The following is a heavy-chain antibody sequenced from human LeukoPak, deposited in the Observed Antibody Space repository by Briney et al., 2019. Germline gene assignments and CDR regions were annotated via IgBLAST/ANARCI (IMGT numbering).Heavy chain of an antibody. CDR3: ARHGSTPFDY. J-gene: IGHJ4*02. CDR2: IYYSGST. D-gene: IGHD2-2*03. CDR1: GGSISGYY. V-gene: IGHV4-59*01. Sequence: SETLSLTCTVSGGSISGYYWSWIRQPPGKGLEWIGYIYYSGSTNYTPSLKSRVTISLDTSKIQFSLKLTSVTAADTAVYYCARHGSTPFDYWGQGTLVTVSS.